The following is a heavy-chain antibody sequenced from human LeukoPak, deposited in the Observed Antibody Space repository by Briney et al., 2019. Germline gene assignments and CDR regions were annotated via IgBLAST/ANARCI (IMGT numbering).Heavy chain of an antibody. J-gene: IGHJ4*02. CDR2: IYHSGST. CDR3: ARTLLYCSGGSCSPDYFDY. CDR1: GGSISSGGYS. Sequence: SQTLSLTCAVSGGSISSGGYSWGWIRQPPGKGLARIGYIYHSGSTYYNPSLKRRVTISVDRSKNQFSLKLSSVTAADTAVYYCARTLLYCSGGSCSPDYFDYWGQGTLVTVSS. V-gene: IGHV4-30-2*01. D-gene: IGHD2-15*01.